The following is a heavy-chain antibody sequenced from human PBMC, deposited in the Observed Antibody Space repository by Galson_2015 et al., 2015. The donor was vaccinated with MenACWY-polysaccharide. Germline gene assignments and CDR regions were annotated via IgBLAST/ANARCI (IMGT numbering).Heavy chain of an antibody. CDR3: ARRSLANWYFDL. D-gene: IGHD1-26*01. V-gene: IGHV4-59*10. J-gene: IGHJ2*01. CDR1: RDAIRSSY. CDR2: IHATGST. Sequence: ETLYLSCTVYRDAIRSSYWSWIRQSADKGREYIGRIHATGSTGYNHSFRSRVAMSADLTRNHFSRSLASMTASDTAIYYCARRSLANWYFDLWCRGTLVIVSS.